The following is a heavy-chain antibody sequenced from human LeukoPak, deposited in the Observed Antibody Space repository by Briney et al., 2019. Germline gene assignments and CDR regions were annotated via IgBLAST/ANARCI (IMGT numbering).Heavy chain of an antibody. CDR2: IYYSGST. V-gene: IGHV4-59*13. CDR3: ARGGKYYYDSWFDP. J-gene: IGHJ5*02. CDR1: GGSISSYY. D-gene: IGHD3-22*01. Sequence: SETLSLTCTVSGGSISSYYWSWIRQPPGKGLEWIGYIYYSGSTNYNPSLKSRVTISVDTSKNQFSLKLSSVTAADTAVYYCARGGKYYYDSWFDPWGQGTLDTVSS.